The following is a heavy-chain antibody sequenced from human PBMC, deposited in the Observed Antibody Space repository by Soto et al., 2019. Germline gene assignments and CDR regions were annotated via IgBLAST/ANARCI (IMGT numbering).Heavy chain of an antibody. CDR3: VRDRYSSSGWFDP. D-gene: IGHD3-10*01. V-gene: IGHV6-1*01. J-gene: IGHJ5*02. CDR1: GDSVSSYSAA. Sequence: SQTLSLTCAISGDSVSSYSAAWNWIRQSQSGGLEWLGRTYYRSRFFSDYAESVKSRIIINPDTSKNQFALQLKPVTPEDTAGYYCVRDRYSSSGWFDPWGQGTPVTVSS. CDR2: TYYRSRFFS.